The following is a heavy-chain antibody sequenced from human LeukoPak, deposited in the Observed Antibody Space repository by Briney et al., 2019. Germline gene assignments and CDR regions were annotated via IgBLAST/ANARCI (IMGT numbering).Heavy chain of an antibody. Sequence: PGGSLRLSCAASGFTFDDYAMHWVRQAPGKGLEWVSGITWHSSNRGYADSVKGRFTISRDNAKNSLYLEMDSLRAEDTAVYYCAKPDYSNPGYWGQGTLVTVSS. CDR3: AKPDYSNPGY. J-gene: IGHJ4*02. CDR1: GFTFDDYA. V-gene: IGHV3-9*01. D-gene: IGHD4-11*01. CDR2: ITWHSSNR.